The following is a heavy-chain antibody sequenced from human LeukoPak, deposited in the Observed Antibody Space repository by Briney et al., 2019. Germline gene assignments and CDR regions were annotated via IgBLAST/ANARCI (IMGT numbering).Heavy chain of an antibody. D-gene: IGHD3-16*01. CDR1: GGSISSYY. CDR3: ARGYEWFDP. V-gene: IGHV4-59*01. J-gene: IGHJ5*02. CDR2: IYYSGST. Sequence: SETLSLTCTVSGGSISSYYWSWIRQPPGKGLEWIGYIYYSGSTNYNPSLKSRVTISVDTSKNQFSLKLGSVTAADTAVYYCARGYEWFDPWGQGPLVTVSS.